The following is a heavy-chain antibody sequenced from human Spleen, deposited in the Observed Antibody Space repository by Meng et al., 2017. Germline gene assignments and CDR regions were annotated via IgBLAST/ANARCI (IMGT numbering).Heavy chain of an antibody. J-gene: IGHJ4*02. CDR2: INPNSGGT. V-gene: IGHV1-2*06. Sequence: QVQVVQSGAEVKKPGASVKVSCKASGYIFTSYGISWVRQAPGQGLEWMGRINPNSGGTDYAQKFQGRVTMTRDTSINTAYMELSRLRSAADTAVYYCARQDSYGYSDYWGQGTLVTVSS. CDR1: GYIFTSYG. CDR3: ARQDSYGYSDY. D-gene: IGHD5-18*01.